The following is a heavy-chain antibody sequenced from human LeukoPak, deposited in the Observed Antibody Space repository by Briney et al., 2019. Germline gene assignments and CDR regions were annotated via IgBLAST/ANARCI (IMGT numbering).Heavy chain of an antibody. J-gene: IGHJ3*01. V-gene: IGHV3-11*05. CDR1: GFTFSDYY. D-gene: IGHD2-8*01. Sequence: SLRLSCAASGFTFSDYYMSWVRHAAGEGLEWVSSISSSSSATKYADSVKGRLTISRDNAKKSRYLQIKSLRAEDTAVYYCARDDALDVFDVWGEGTAVTVSS. CDR3: ARDDALDVFDV. CDR2: ISSSSSAT.